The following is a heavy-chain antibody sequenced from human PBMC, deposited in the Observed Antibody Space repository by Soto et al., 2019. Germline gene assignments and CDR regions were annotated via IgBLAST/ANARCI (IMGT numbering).Heavy chain of an antibody. CDR3: ARGLRGAAAGSVYYYYMDV. CDR2: INHSGCT. V-gene: IGHV4-34*01. J-gene: IGHJ6*03. CDR1: GGSFSGYY. Sequence: QVQLQQWGAGLLKPSETLSLTCAVYGGSFSGYYWSWIRQPPGKGLEWIGEINHSGCTNYNPSLKSRVTISVDTSRNQFSLKLSSVTAADTAVYCCARGLRGAAAGSVYYYYMDVWGKGTTVTVSS. D-gene: IGHD6-13*01.